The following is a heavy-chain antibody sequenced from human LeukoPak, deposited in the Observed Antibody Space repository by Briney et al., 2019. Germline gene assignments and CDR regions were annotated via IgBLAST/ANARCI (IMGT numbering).Heavy chain of an antibody. Sequence: GGSLRLSCAASAFTFSGYEMNWVRQAPGKGLEWLSYISANSNTIYYADSVKGRFTISRDNAENSLYLQMNSLRAEDTAVYYCARSDYWGRGTLVTVSS. J-gene: IGHJ4*02. V-gene: IGHV3-48*03. CDR1: AFTFSGYE. CDR3: ARSDY. CDR2: ISANSNTI.